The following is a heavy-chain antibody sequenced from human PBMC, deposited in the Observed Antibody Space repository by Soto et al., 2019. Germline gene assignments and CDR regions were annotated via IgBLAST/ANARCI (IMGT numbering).Heavy chain of an antibody. J-gene: IGHJ4*02. D-gene: IGHD7-27*01. Sequence: PGGSLRLSCAASGFTFSDYYMSWIRQAPGKGLEWVSYISSSISYTNYADSVKGRFTISRDNAKNSLYLQMNSLRAEDTAVYYCARALAPTGDLDYWGQGTLVTVSS. CDR1: GFTFSDYY. CDR2: ISSSISYT. CDR3: ARALAPTGDLDY. V-gene: IGHV3-11*05.